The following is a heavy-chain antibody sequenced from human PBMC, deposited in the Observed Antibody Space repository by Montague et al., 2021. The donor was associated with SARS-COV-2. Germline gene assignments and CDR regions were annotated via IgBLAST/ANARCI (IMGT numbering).Heavy chain of an antibody. V-gene: IGHV4-61*02. Sequence: TLSLTCTVAGGSIRSGSYDWSWIRQSSGKGLEWIGRIYTRGGTXYTXXXKXRVTISIDTSKNQLSLKLRSVTAADATMYYCARSGEGGTSWPFDYWGQGTLVTVSS. J-gene: IGHJ4*02. CDR3: ARSGEGGTSWPFDY. D-gene: IGHD6-13*01. CDR1: GGSIRSGSYD. CDR2: IYTRGGT.